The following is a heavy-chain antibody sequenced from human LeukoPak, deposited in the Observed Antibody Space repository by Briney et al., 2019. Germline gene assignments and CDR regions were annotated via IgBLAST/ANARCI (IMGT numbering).Heavy chain of an antibody. CDR3: ARGRYCSSTSCYEFDY. CDR2: INHSGSN. Sequence: SETLSLTCAVYGGSFRGSYWSWIRQPPGTGLEWIGEINHSGSNNYNPSLKGRVTISVDTSKNQFSLKLSSLTDADTAVYYCARGRYCSSTSCYEFDYWGQGTLVTVCS. CDR1: GGSFRGSY. D-gene: IGHD2-2*01. V-gene: IGHV4-34*01. J-gene: IGHJ4*02.